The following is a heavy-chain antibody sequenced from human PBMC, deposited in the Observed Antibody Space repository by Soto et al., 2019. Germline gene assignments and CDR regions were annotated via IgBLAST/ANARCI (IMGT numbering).Heavy chain of an antibody. J-gene: IGHJ4*02. V-gene: IGHV4-31*03. CDR3: AGRPAVTEYYFDY. Sequence: SETLSLTCTVSGGSINSGGYYWSWIRQHPGKGLEWVGYIFYSGTTYYNPSLQSRLAISRDTPKNQFSLKLTSVTAADTAVYYCAGRPAVTEYYFDYWGQGTLVTVSS. CDR1: GGSINSGGYY. CDR2: IFYSGTT. D-gene: IGHD4-17*01.